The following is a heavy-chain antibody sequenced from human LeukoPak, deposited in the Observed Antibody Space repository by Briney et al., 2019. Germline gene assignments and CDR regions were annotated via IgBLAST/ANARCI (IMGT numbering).Heavy chain of an antibody. Sequence: QSGGSLRLSCAASEFTFSNYAMHWVRQAPGEGLEWVTGISYDGNKIYYTDSVKGRFTISRDNSKNTIYLQMDSLRAEDTAIYYCARDYWWNYDYWGQGTLVTVSS. CDR3: ARDYWWNYDY. V-gene: IGHV3-30-3*01. CDR1: EFTFSNYA. D-gene: IGHD1-7*01. J-gene: IGHJ4*02. CDR2: ISYDGNKI.